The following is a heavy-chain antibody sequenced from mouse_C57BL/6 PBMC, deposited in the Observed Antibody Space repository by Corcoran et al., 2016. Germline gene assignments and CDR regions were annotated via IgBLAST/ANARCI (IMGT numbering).Heavy chain of an antibody. CDR1: GYTFTDYY. J-gene: IGHJ4*01. CDR3: ARELRLRDYAIDY. Sequence: EVQLQQSGPELVKPGASVKISCKASGYTFTDYYMNWVKQSHGKSLEWIGDINPNNGGTSYNQKFKGKATLTVDKSSSTAYMELRSLTSEDSAVYYCARELRLRDYAIDYWGQGTSVTVSS. V-gene: IGHV1-26*01. D-gene: IGHD3-2*02. CDR2: INPNNGGT.